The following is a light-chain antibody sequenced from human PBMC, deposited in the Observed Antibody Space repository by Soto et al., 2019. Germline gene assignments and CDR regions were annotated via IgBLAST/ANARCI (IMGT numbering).Light chain of an antibody. J-gene: IGKJ1*01. V-gene: IGKV1-8*01. CDR1: QSISNY. CDR3: QHYNSFPWT. Sequence: AIRITQSPSSLAASTGDRVTITCRASQSISNYLTWYQQRPGGPPKLLVYAASTLQSGVPSRFGGSGSGTDFTLTINCLQSEDFATYFCQHYNSFPWTFGQGTKVEVK. CDR2: AAS.